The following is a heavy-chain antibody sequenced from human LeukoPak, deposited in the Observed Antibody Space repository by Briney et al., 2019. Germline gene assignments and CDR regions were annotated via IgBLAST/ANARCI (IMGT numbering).Heavy chain of an antibody. J-gene: IGHJ6*02. D-gene: IGHD2-2*01. CDR1: GYTFTSYD. V-gene: IGHV1-69*13. CDR2: IIPIFGTA. CDR3: ARAEQRYCSSTSCYASRGKYYYYGMDV. Sequence: SVKVSCKASGYTFTSYDINWVRQAPGQGLEWMGGIIPIFGTANYAQKFQGRVTITADESTSTAYVELSSLRSEDTAVYYCARAEQRYCSSTSCYASRGKYYYYGMDVWGQGTTVTVSS.